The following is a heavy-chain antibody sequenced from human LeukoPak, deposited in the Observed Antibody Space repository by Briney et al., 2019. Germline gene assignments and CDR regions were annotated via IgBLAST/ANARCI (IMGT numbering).Heavy chain of an antibody. Sequence: ASVKVSCKASGYTFTSYGISWVRQAPGQGLEWMGWISAYNGNTNYAQKLQGRVTMTTDTSTSTAYMELRSLRSDDTAVYYCARGISYGDQRGGSWFDPWGQGTLVTVSS. D-gene: IGHD4-17*01. J-gene: IGHJ5*02. CDR2: ISAYNGNT. CDR3: ARGISYGDQRGGSWFDP. V-gene: IGHV1-18*01. CDR1: GYTFTSYG.